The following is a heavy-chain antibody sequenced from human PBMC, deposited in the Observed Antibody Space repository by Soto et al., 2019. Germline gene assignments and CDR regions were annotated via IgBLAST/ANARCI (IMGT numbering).Heavy chain of an antibody. J-gene: IGHJ5*02. CDR2: IYYSEST. V-gene: IGHV4-61*01. CDR3: ARDMHAGLTHCFAP. CDR1: GDAVSSTKYY. D-gene: IGHD2-8*01. Sequence: PSGTLALTCTVSGDAVSSTKYYWSWIRQPPGKGLEWIGYIYYSESTNYNPSLKSRVTLSVDTSKNQLSLQLTSMTAADTAVYYCARDMHAGLTHCFAPWGQGTLVTVSS.